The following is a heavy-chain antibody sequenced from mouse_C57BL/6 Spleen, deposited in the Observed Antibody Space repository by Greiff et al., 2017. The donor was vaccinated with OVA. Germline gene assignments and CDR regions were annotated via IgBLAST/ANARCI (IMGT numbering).Heavy chain of an antibody. CDR3: ARYDYGWYFDV. CDR2: ISSGSSTI. J-gene: IGHJ1*03. V-gene: IGHV5-17*01. CDR1: GFTFSDYG. Sequence: EVKLMESGGGLVKPGGSLKLSCAASGFTFSDYGMHWVRQAPEKGLEWVAYISSGSSTIYYADTVKGRFTISRDNAKNTLFLQMTSLRSEDTAMYYCARYDYGWYFDVWGTGTTVTVSS. D-gene: IGHD2-4*01.